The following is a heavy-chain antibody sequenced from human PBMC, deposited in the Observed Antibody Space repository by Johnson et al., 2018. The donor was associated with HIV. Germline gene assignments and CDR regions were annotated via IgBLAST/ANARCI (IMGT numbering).Heavy chain of an antibody. CDR3: ASPTSGYSGVKAFDI. V-gene: IGHV3-23*04. J-gene: IGHJ3*02. CDR2: ISGSGGNT. Sequence: VQLVESGGGLVKPGGSLRLSCAASGFSFSDYYMSWIRQAPGKGLEWVSAISGSGGNTYYADSVKGRFTISRDNSKNTLYLQMNSLRVEDTAVYYCASPTSGYSGVKAFDIWGHGTMVTVSS. D-gene: IGHD3-22*01. CDR1: GFSFSDYY.